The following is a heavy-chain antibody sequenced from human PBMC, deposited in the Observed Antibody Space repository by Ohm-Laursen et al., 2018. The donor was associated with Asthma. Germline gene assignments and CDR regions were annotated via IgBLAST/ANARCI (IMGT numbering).Heavy chain of an antibody. CDR1: GFTFSSYT. D-gene: IGHD4/OR15-4a*01. J-gene: IGHJ6*02. CDR3: AKVGLTYYNAMDV. Sequence: GSLRLSCSASGFTFSSYTMSWVRQAPGKGLEWLSIVSGLDSGAHTYYADSVKGRFTTSRDNSKSTMYLQMNSLRAEDTAVYYCAKVGLTYYNAMDVWGQGTTVTVSS. CDR2: VSGLDSGAHT. V-gene: IGHV3-23*01.